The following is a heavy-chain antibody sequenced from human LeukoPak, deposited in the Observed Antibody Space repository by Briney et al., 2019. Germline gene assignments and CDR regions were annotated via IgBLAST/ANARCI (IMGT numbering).Heavy chain of an antibody. D-gene: IGHD3-16*01. CDR3: ARVRGTRYFDY. V-gene: IGHV3-7*01. CDR2: IKQDGSEK. J-gene: IGHJ4*02. CDR1: GFTFSSYG. Sequence: GGSLRLSCAASGFTFSSYGMHWVRQAPGKGLEWVANIKQDGSEKYYVDSVKGRFTISRDNAKNSLYLQMNSLRAEDTAVYYCARVRGTRYFDYWGQGTLVTVSS.